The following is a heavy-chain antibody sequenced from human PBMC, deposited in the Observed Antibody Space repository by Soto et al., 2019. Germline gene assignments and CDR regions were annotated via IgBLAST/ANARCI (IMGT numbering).Heavy chain of an antibody. CDR2: IYYTGST. J-gene: IGHJ4*02. V-gene: IGHV4-59*01. CDR3: VREGYGVSNFDS. Sequence: QVQLQESGPGLVKPSETLSLTCTVSGGSISTYYWSWIRQPPGKGLEWIGFIYYTGSTNYNPSLKGLVTISADTSKNQFSLMLTSVTAADTAVYYCVREGYGVSNFDSWGPGTLVTVSS. D-gene: IGHD5-12*01. CDR1: GGSISTYY.